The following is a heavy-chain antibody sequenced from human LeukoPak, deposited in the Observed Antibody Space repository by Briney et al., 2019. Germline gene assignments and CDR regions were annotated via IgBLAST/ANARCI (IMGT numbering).Heavy chain of an antibody. Sequence: GRSLRLSCAASGFTFSSYAMHWVRQAPGKGLEWVAVISYDGSNKYYADSVKGRFTISRDNSKNTLYLQMNSLRAEDTAVYYCARSRTEVVVPAVPFDYWGQGTLVTVSS. CDR2: ISYDGSNK. D-gene: IGHD2-2*01. CDR1: GFTFSSYA. CDR3: ARSRTEVVVPAVPFDY. V-gene: IGHV3-30-3*01. J-gene: IGHJ4*02.